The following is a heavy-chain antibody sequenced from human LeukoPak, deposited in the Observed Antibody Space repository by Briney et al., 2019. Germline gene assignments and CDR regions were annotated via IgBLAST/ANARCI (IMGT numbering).Heavy chain of an antibody. Sequence: PGGSLRLSCEASGFTFSSYWMSWVRQAPGKGLEWVANIKQDGSEKNCVDSVRGRFTISRDNAKNSLYLQMNSLRAEDTAVYYCGRRRGMGFLDYWGQGTLVTVSS. D-gene: IGHD2-8*01. CDR3: GRRRGMGFLDY. CDR1: GFTFSSYW. V-gene: IGHV3-7*03. CDR2: IKQDGSEK. J-gene: IGHJ4*02.